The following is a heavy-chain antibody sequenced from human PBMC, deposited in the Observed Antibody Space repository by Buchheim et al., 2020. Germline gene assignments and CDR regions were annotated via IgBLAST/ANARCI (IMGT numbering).Heavy chain of an antibody. CDR3: AKVFDGSGSQV. J-gene: IGHJ4*02. CDR1: GFTFSTYD. Sequence: EVQLLESGGGLVQPGGSLRLSCAASGFTFSTYDMSWVRQAPGKGLEWVSSISDSGGRTHYADSEKGRFTISRDNSKNKLYLHMNSLRAEDTAVYYCAKVFDGSGSQVWGQGTL. D-gene: IGHD3-22*01. CDR2: ISDSGGRT. V-gene: IGHV3-23*01.